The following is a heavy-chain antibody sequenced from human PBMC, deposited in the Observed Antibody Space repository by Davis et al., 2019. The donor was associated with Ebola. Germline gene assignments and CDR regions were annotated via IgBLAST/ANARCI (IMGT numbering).Heavy chain of an antibody. D-gene: IGHD5-12*01. Sequence: HSQTLSLTCAISGDSVYGKNGAWNWLRQSPLRGLEWLGRTYYKSKWYNDYAASVKSRITVNPDTSKNQFSLQLDSVTPEDTAVYYCARGWLRSGLDYWGQGILVTVSS. J-gene: IGHJ4*02. CDR1: GDSVYGKNGA. CDR3: ARGWLRSGLDY. CDR2: TYYKSKWYN. V-gene: IGHV6-1*01.